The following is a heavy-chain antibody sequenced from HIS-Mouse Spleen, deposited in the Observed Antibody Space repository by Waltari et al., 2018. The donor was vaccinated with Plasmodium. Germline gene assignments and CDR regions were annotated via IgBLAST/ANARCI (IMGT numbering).Heavy chain of an antibody. CDR2: IYYSGST. V-gene: IGHV4-59*08. J-gene: IGHJ4*02. Sequence: QVQLQESGPGLVKPSETLSLTCTVSGGSISSYYWSWIRQPPGKGLEWIGYIYYSGSTNDNPSLKSRVNISVDTYKNQFSLKLSSVTAADTAVYYCARLRYSYGYFDYWGQGTLVTVSS. CDR1: GGSISSYY. D-gene: IGHD5-18*01. CDR3: ARLRYSYGYFDY.